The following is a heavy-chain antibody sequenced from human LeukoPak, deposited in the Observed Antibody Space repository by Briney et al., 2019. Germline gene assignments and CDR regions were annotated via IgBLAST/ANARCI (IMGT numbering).Heavy chain of an antibody. CDR3: ATYSSLNRREFQF. Sequence: GGSLRLSCAPSGFTFSSYWMHWVRQAPGKGLQWVANIKTDGSEKYYVDSVKGRFTISRDNAKNSLYLQMNSLRAEDTAVYYCATYSSLNRREFQFWGQGTLLTVSA. V-gene: IGHV3-7*01. J-gene: IGHJ1*01. CDR2: IKTDGSEK. D-gene: IGHD3-22*01. CDR1: GFTFSSYW.